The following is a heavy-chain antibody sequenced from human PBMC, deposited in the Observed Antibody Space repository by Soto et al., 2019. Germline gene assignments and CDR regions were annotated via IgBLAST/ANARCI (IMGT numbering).Heavy chain of an antibody. D-gene: IGHD1-26*01. Sequence: QVQLVESGGGVVQPGRSLRLSCAASGFTFSSYGMHWVRQAPGKGLEWVAVISYGGSNKYYADSVKGRFTISRDNSQNTLYQQINSLSDEDTVVYYCPKDLDFRLRRSYRLHWYFDLWGRGTPVHVPS. CDR3: PKDLDFRLRRSYRLHWYFDL. CDR1: GFTFSSYG. V-gene: IGHV3-30*18. CDR2: ISYGGSNK. J-gene: IGHJ2*01.